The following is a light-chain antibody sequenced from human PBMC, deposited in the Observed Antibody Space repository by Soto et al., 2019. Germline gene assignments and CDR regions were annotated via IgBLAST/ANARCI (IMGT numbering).Light chain of an antibody. CDR1: QRVSSSY. CDR3: QQYGSSPPFS. Sequence: EIVLTQSPGTLSLSPGERATLSCRASQRVSSSYLAWYQQKLGQAPRLLIYGASSRATGIPDRFSGSWSGTDFTLTISRLEPEDFAVYFCQQYGSSPPFSFGRGTKVEI. CDR2: GAS. J-gene: IGKJ2*03. V-gene: IGKV3-20*01.